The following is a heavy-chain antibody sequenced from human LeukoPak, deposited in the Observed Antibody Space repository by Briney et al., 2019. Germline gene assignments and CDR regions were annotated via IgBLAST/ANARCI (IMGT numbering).Heavy chain of an antibody. CDR3: ARHSRNSGGRSYFDY. J-gene: IGHJ4*02. D-gene: IGHD6-19*01. CDR2: FYYSGST. V-gene: IGHV4-39*01. CDR1: GFTFSSYSMN. Sequence: PGGSLRLSCAASGFTFSSYSMNWVRQAPGKGLEWIGTFYYSGSTSYNPSLKSRVTISVDTSKNQFSLKMNSVTATDTAIYYCARHSRNSGGRSYFDYWGQGTLVTVSS.